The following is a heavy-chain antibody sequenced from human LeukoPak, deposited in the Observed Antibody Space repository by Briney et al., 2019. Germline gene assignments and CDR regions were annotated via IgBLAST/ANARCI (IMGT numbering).Heavy chain of an antibody. CDR3: ARDLRPYDSSGCQGY. CDR2: ISYDGSNK. D-gene: IGHD3-22*01. V-gene: IGHV3-30-3*01. J-gene: IGHJ4*02. Sequence: SGGSLRLSCAASGFTFSSYAMHWVRQAPGKGLEWVAVISYDGSNKYYADSVKGRFTISRDNSKNTLYLQMNSLRAEDTAVYYCARDLRPYDSSGCQGYWGQGTLVTVSS. CDR1: GFTFSSYA.